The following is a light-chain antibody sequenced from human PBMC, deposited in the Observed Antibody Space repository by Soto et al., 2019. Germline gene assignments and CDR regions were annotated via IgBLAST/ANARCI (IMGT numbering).Light chain of an antibody. V-gene: IGKV3-20*01. CDR1: QSVSSSY. Sequence: EIVLTQSPATLSLSPGDRATLSCRASQSVSSSYLAWYQQKPGQAPRLLIYGASSRATGIPDRFSGSGSGTDFTLTISRLEPEDFAVYYCQQYGSSPRTFGQGTRLEI. J-gene: IGKJ5*01. CDR2: GAS. CDR3: QQYGSSPRT.